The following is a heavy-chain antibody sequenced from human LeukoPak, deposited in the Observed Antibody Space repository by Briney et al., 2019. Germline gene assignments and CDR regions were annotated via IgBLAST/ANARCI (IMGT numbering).Heavy chain of an antibody. Sequence: ASVTVSCKASGYTFTSYGISWVRQAPGQGLEWMGWISAYNGNTNYAQKLQGGVTMTTDTSTSTAYMELRSLRSDDTAVYYCARVQQWTGISFFDYWGQGTLVTVSS. D-gene: IGHD6-19*01. V-gene: IGHV1-18*01. CDR1: GYTFTSYG. J-gene: IGHJ4*02. CDR3: ARVQQWTGISFFDY. CDR2: ISAYNGNT.